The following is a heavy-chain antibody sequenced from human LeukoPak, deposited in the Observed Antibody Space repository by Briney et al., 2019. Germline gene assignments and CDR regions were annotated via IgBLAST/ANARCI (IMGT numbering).Heavy chain of an antibody. V-gene: IGHV3-48*03. CDR1: EFTFSSSE. CDR2: ISRSGSTI. Sequence: PGGSLRLSCAASEFTFSSSEMSWVRQAPGKGLEWVSYISRSGSTIYYADSVKGRFTISRDNAKNSLFLQMNSLRAEDTAVYYCARGDGGYYYGMDVWGQGTTVTVSS. CDR3: ARGDGGYYYGMDV. D-gene: IGHD3-10*01. J-gene: IGHJ6*02.